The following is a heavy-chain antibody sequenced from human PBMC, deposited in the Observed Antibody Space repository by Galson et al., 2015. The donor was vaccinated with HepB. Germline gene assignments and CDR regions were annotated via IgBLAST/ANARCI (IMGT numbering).Heavy chain of an antibody. J-gene: IGHJ4*02. CDR1: GFTFSSSP. CDR3: VRKPPGYSSSSVNFDY. V-gene: IGHV3-23*01. CDR2: ISGPGDST. D-gene: IGHD6-6*01. Sequence: SLRLSCAASGFTFSSSPMSWVRQAPGKGLEWVAAISGPGDSTYYADSVKGRFTISRDNSKNTLYLLMNSLRVEDTAVYYCVRKPPGYSSSSVNFDYWGQGTLVTVSS.